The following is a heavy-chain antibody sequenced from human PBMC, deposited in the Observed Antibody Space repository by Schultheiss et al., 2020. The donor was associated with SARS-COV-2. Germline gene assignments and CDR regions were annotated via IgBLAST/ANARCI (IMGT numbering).Heavy chain of an antibody. Sequence: SETLSLTCAISGDSVSSNSAAWNWIRQSPSRGLEWLGRTYYRSKWYNDYAVSVKSRITINPDTSKNQFSLKLSSVTAADTAVYYCARLRGDYGDDYNWFDPWGQGTLVTVSS. J-gene: IGHJ5*02. D-gene: IGHD4-17*01. CDR3: ARLRGDYGDDYNWFDP. CDR2: TYYRSKWYN. CDR1: GDSVSSNSAA. V-gene: IGHV6-1*01.